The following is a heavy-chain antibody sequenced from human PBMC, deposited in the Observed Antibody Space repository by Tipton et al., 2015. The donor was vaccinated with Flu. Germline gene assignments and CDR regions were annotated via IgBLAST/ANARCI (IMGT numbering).Heavy chain of an antibody. Sequence: TLSLTCTVSGGSISSYYWSWIRQPPGKGLEWIGYIYYSGSTNYNPSLKSRVTISVDTSKNQFSLKLSSVTAADTAVYYCARDSSMIVVSDAFDIWGQGTMVTVSS. V-gene: IGHV4-59*01. CDR3: ARDSSMIVVSDAFDI. CDR2: IYYSGST. D-gene: IGHD3-22*01. CDR1: GGSISSYY. J-gene: IGHJ3*02.